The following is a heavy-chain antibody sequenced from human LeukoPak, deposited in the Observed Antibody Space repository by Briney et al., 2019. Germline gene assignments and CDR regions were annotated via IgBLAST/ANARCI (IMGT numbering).Heavy chain of an antibody. J-gene: IGHJ5*02. D-gene: IGHD3-10*01. CDR3: ARARVVRGVSNWFDP. V-gene: IGHV1-46*01. CDR2: INPSGGST. Sequence: ASVKVSCKASGYTFTSYYMHWVRQAPGQELEWMGIINPSGGSTSYAQKFQGRVTMTRDMSTSTVYMELSSLRSGDTAVYYCARARVVRGVSNWFDPWGQGTLVTVSS. CDR1: GYTFTSYY.